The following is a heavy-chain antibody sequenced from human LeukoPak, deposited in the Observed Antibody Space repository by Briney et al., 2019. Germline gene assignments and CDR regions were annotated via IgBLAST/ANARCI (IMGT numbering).Heavy chain of an antibody. V-gene: IGHV3-9*01. Sequence: GGSLRLSCAASGFTFDDYAMHWVRQAPGKGLEWVSGISWNSGSMGYADSVKGRFTISRDNAKNSLYLQMNSLRAEDTALYYCATGFRWGSVFDYWGQGTLVTVSS. J-gene: IGHJ4*02. CDR2: ISWNSGSM. CDR3: ATGFRWGSVFDY. D-gene: IGHD3-16*01. CDR1: GFTFDDYA.